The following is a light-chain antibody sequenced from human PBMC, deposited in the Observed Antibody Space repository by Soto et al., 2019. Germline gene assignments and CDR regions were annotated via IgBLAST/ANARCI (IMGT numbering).Light chain of an antibody. CDR1: QNLLYSNGYIY. Sequence: DVVMTQSPLSLPVTPGESAAISCTSSQNLLYSNGYIYLDWYLKKPGQSPQLLIYLGSNRASGVPDRFSGSGSGTEFTLTISRVEAEDVVDDYCMQTLRTPRTFGGGTKVELK. CDR3: MQTLRTPRT. V-gene: IGKV2-28*01. CDR2: LGS. J-gene: IGKJ4*01.